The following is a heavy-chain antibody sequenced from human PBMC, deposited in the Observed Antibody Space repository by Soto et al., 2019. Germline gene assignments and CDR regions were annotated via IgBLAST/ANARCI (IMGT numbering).Heavy chain of an antibody. V-gene: IGHV3-33*01. Sequence: GGSLRLSCAASGFTFSSYGMHWVRQAPGKGLEWVAVIWYDGSNKYYADSVKGRFTISRDNSKNTLYLQMNSLRAEDTAVYYCARGQGSGSYYLYYYGMDVWGQGTTVTVSS. CDR3: ARGQGSGSYYLYYYGMDV. CDR1: GFTFSSYG. D-gene: IGHD3-10*01. CDR2: IWYDGSNK. J-gene: IGHJ6*02.